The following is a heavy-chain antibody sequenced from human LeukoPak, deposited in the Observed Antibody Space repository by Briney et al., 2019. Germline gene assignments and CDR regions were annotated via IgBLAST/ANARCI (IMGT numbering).Heavy chain of an antibody. V-gene: IGHV4-34*01. Sequence: TSETLSLTCAVYGGSFSGYYWSWIRQPPGKGLEWIGEINHSGSTNYNPSLKSRVTISVDTSKNQFSLKLSSVTAADTALYYCAAYYYDSSGYYPFDYWGQGTLVTVSS. J-gene: IGHJ4*02. D-gene: IGHD3-22*01. CDR3: AAYYYDSSGYYPFDY. CDR2: INHSGST. CDR1: GGSFSGYY.